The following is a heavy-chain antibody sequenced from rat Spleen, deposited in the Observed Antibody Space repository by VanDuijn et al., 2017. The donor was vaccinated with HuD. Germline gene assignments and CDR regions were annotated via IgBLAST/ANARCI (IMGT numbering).Heavy chain of an antibody. CDR2: ITKDGGSL. V-gene: IGHV5-46*01. D-gene: IGHD4-1*01. CDR1: GFTLSSFP. Sequence: EVQLVESGGDLVQPGRSVKLSCAASGFTLSSFPMAWVRQAPTKGLEWVASITKDGGSLFYRDSVKGRFTISRDTAKSTLYLQMDSLRSEDTATYYCAKGYNTRRGWFAYWGQGTLVTVSS. J-gene: IGHJ3*01. CDR3: AKGYNTRRGWFAY.